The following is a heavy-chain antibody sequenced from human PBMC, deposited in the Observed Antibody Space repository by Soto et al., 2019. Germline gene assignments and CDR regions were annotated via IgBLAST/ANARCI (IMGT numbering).Heavy chain of an antibody. CDR1: GFNFSNYA. CDR3: AKGRAATGFGVVTPFDS. V-gene: IGHV3-23*01. Sequence: EVQLLESGGDFKQPGGSLRLSCAGSGFNFSNYALNWVRQAPGKRLEWVSVISGNSGTTYYAASVKGRFTISRDNSKKSLYPQMNSLRAADTAVYYSAKGRAATGFGVVTPFDSWGRGTLVNVSS. CDR2: ISGNSGTT. D-gene: IGHD3-3*01. J-gene: IGHJ4*01.